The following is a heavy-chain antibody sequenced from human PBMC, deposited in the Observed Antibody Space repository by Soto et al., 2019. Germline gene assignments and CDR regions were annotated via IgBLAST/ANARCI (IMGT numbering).Heavy chain of an antibody. D-gene: IGHD2-15*01. CDR3: ARAYCSCCCCGDRRDLYALSAQRSSVIGSAGM. V-gene: IGHV6-1*01. CDR1: GDSVSSNSAA. CDR2: TYYRSKWYN. Sequence: PSQTLSLTCAISGDSVSSNSAAWNWIRQSPSRGLEWLGRTYYRSKWYNDYAVSVKSRITINPDTSKNQFSLQLNSVTPEDTAVYYCARAYCSCCCCGDRRDLYALSAQRSSVIGSAGM. J-gene: IGHJ6*01.